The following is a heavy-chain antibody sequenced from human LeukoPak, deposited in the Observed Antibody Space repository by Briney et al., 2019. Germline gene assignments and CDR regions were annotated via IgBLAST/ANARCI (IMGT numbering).Heavy chain of an antibody. D-gene: IGHD1-26*01. Sequence: GSLRLSCAASGFTFSSYGMHWVRRAPGKGLEWVAVISYDGSNKYYADSVKGRFTISRDNSKNTLYLQMNSLRAEDTAVYYCARDLEVGATRLGAFDIWGQGTMVTVSS. CDR2: ISYDGSNK. J-gene: IGHJ3*02. V-gene: IGHV3-30*03. CDR1: GFTFSSYG. CDR3: ARDLEVGATRLGAFDI.